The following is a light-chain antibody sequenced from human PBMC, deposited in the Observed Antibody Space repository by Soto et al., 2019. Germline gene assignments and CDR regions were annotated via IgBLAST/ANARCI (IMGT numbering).Light chain of an antibody. CDR2: DAS. Sequence: EIVLTQSPGTLSLSPGERATLSCRASQSVSSSYLAWYQQKPGQAPRLLIYDASNRATDIPDRFSSSGSGTDFTLTISSLEPEDFAVYYCQQCRNWPLTFGGGTKVDIK. J-gene: IGKJ4*01. CDR1: QSVSSSY. CDR3: QQCRNWPLT. V-gene: IGKV3D-20*02.